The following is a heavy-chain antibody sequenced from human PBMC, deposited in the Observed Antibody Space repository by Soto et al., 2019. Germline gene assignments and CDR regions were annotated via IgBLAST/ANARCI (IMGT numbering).Heavy chain of an antibody. CDR2: ISSGGST. J-gene: IGHJ4*02. CDR3: ARDTFGGAYDFWH. D-gene: IGHD3-3*01. V-gene: IGHV3-66*01. CDR1: GFTVSNFY. Sequence: EVQLVESGGGLVQPGGSLRLSCAASGFTVSNFYMTWVRQAPGEGVEWVSVISSGGSTYYADSVKGRFTISRDNSKNTLYLEMNSLRAGDTAVYYCARDTFGGAYDFWHGGQGTLVTVSS.